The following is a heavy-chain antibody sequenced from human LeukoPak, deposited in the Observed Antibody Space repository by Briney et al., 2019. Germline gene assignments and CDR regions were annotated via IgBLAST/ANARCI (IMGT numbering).Heavy chain of an antibody. J-gene: IGHJ5*02. CDR3: ARGGIERLVGATNWFDP. CDR2: VYDSGST. Sequence: SETLSLTCAVYGGSFSGYYWSWIRQPPGKGLEWIGYVYDSGSTYHNPSLRSRVTLSLDTSKNQFSLKLNFVTAADTAVYYCARGGIERLVGATNWFDPWGQGTLVTVSS. V-gene: IGHV4-34*01. CDR1: GGSFSGYY. D-gene: IGHD1-26*01.